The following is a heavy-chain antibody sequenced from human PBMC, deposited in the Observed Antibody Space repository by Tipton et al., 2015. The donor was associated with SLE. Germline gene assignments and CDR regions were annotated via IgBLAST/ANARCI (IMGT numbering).Heavy chain of an antibody. Sequence: TLSLTCTVSGGSISSSSYYWGWIRQPPGKGLEWIGSIYYSGSTYYNPSLKSRVTISVDTSKNQFSLKLSSVTAADTAVYYCARDPLWYGGLGRAYRGQGTLVTIPS. CDR3: ARDPLWYGGLGRAY. D-gene: IGHD3-10*01. V-gene: IGHV4-39*07. CDR2: IYYSGST. CDR1: GGSISSSSYY. J-gene: IGHJ4*02.